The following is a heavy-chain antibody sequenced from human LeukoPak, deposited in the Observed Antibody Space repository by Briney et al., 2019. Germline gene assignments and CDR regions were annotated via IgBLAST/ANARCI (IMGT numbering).Heavy chain of an antibody. J-gene: IGHJ4*02. CDR3: ARDVSSSGIDY. D-gene: IGHD6-19*01. CDR2: IWYDGSNK. V-gene: IGHV3-33*01. Sequence: PGRSLRLSCAASGFTFSSYGMHRVRQAPGKGLEWVAVIWYDGSNKYYADSVKGRFTISRDNSKNTLYLQMNSLRAEDTAVYYCARDVSSSGIDYWGQGTLVTVSS. CDR1: GFTFSSYG.